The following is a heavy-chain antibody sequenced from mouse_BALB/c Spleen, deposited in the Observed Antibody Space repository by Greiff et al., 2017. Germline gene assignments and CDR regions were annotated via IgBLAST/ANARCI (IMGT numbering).Heavy chain of an antibody. CDR1: GYTFTSSW. D-gene: IGHD1-1*01. CDR3: ARWISCGSRYWYFDV. CDR2: IFPGDGST. Sequence: QVQLQQPGSVLVRPGASVKLSCKASGYTFTSSWMHWAKQRPGQGLEWIGWIFPGDGSTKYNEKFKGKATLTTDKSSSTAYMQLSRLTSEDSAVYFCARWISCGSRYWYFDVWGAGTTVTVAA. V-gene: IGHV1S130*01. J-gene: IGHJ1*01.